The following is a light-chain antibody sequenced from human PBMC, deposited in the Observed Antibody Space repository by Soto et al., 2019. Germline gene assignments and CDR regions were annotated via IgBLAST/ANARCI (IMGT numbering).Light chain of an antibody. CDR2: GAS. V-gene: IGKV3-15*01. CDR1: QSVNTN. Sequence: EIVLTQSPGTLSLSPGERATLSCRASQSVNTNLAWYQLKPGQAPRLLVYGASIRATGIPTRFSGSRSGAEFTLTINSLQSEDFAVYYCQPYNNWPLTFGGGTKVDI. J-gene: IGKJ4*01. CDR3: QPYNNWPLT.